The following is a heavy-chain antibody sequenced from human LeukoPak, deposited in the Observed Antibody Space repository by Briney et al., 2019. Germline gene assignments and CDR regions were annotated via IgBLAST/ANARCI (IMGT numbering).Heavy chain of an antibody. V-gene: IGHV1-18*01. J-gene: IGHJ4*02. CDR3: ARVGTVVTWYYFDY. Sequence: ASVKVSCKASGYTFISYGISWVRQAPGQGLEWMGWISAYNGNTNYAQKLQGRVTMTTDTSTSTAYMELRSLRSDDTAVYHCARVGTVVTWYYFDYWGQGTLVTVSS. CDR2: ISAYNGNT. D-gene: IGHD4-23*01. CDR1: GYTFISYG.